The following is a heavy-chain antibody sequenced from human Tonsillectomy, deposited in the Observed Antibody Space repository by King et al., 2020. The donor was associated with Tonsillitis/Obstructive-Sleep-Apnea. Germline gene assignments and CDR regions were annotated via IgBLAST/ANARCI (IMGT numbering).Heavy chain of an antibody. J-gene: IGHJ6*03. CDR3: ARHAPDMDNYYYYMDV. CDR2: IYYNGDT. V-gene: IGHV4-39*01. Sequence: QLQESGPGLVKPSETLSLSCTVSGGSISSSRYYWGWIRQPPGKGLEWIGTIYYNGDTYYNPSLKSRVTVSIDTSANQFSLKLTSVTAADTAVYYCARHAPDMDNYYYYMDVWGKGTTVTVSS. CDR1: GGSISSSRYY. D-gene: IGHD3-9*01.